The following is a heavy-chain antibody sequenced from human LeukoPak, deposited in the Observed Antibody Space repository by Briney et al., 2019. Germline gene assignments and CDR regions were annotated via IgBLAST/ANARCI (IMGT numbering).Heavy chain of an antibody. Sequence: PGGSLGLSCAASGFTFSSYSMNWVRQAPGKGLEWVSSISSSSSYIYYADSVKGRFTISRDNAKNSLYLQMNSLRAEDTAVYYCARVHSSFGAFDIWGQGTMVTVSS. CDR3: ARVHSSFGAFDI. J-gene: IGHJ3*02. D-gene: IGHD6-6*01. V-gene: IGHV3-21*01. CDR1: GFTFSSYS. CDR2: ISSSSSYI.